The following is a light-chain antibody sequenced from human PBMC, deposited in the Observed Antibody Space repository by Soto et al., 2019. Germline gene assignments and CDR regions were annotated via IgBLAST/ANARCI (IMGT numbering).Light chain of an antibody. J-gene: IGLJ3*02. CDR2: EVT. Sequence: QSALTQPPSASGSPGQSVTISCTGTSSDVGGYNYVSWYQQYPGRAPKLMIYEVTKRPSGVPDRFSGSKSGNTASLTASGLQAEDEADYSFSSYAASINFYLVFGGGTKLTVL. CDR1: SSDVGGYNY. CDR3: SSYAASINFYLV. V-gene: IGLV2-8*01.